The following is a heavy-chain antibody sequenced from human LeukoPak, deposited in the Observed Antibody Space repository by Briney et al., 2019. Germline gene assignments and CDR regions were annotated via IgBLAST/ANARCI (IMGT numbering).Heavy chain of an antibody. Sequence: SRTLSLTCTVSGGSISSGGYYWSWIRQHPGKGLEWIGYIYYSGSTYYNPSLKSRVTISVDTSKNQFSLKLSSVTAADTAVYYCAREPSGPCAFDIWAQGTMVTVSS. V-gene: IGHV4-31*03. J-gene: IGHJ3*02. CDR2: IYYSGST. CDR3: AREPSGPCAFDI. CDR1: GGSISSGGYY.